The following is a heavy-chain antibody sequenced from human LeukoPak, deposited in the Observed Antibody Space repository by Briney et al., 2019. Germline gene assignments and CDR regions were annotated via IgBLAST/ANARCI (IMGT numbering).Heavy chain of an antibody. J-gene: IGHJ6*02. Sequence: GASVKVSCKASGYTFTSYYMHWVRQAPGQGLEWMGIINPSGGSTSYAQKFQGRVTMTRDTSTSTVYMELSSLRSEDTAVYYCARDPGGRDHYYGMDVWGQGTTVTVSS. CDR1: GYTFTSYY. CDR2: INPSGGST. D-gene: IGHD1-26*01. CDR3: ARDPGGRDHYYGMDV. V-gene: IGHV1-46*01.